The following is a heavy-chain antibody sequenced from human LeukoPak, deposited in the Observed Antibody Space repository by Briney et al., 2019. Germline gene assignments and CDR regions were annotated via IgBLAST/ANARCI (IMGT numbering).Heavy chain of an antibody. Sequence: GGSLRLSFAASGFTFTTYTISWVRQAPGKGLEWVSSIYGDASKTFYADSVRGRFTISRDSSKSMVYLQMNGLRVDDTALYYCAKDRVPDNEWNFDMSGEGTMV. V-gene: IGHV3-23*01. CDR2: IYGDASKT. CDR1: GFTFTTYT. CDR3: AKDRVPDNEWNFDM. D-gene: IGHD3-3*01. J-gene: IGHJ3*02.